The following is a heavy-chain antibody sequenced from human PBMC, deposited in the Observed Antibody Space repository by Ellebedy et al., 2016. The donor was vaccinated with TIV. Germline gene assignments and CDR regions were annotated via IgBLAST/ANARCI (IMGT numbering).Heavy chain of an antibody. D-gene: IGHD4-17*01. CDR3: ATSGRVAVTTTFDY. Sequence: AASVKVSCKASGGTFNYAITWVRQAPGQGLEWMGAVIPKFERGSPAQKFQGRATITADEATSTAYMEMCSLRYDDTAVYYCATSGRVAVTTTFDYWGQGTLVTVSS. J-gene: IGHJ4*02. V-gene: IGHV1-69*13. CDR2: VIPKFERG. CDR1: GGTFNYA.